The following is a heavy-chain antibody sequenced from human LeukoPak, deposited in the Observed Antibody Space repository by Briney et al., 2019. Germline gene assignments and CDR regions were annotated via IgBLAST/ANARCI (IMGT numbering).Heavy chain of an antibody. D-gene: IGHD3-10*01. J-gene: IGHJ3*02. CDR3: AREGYITMVRGVITTNAFDI. CDR2: INSDGSST. CDR1: GFTFSSYW. Sequence: GGSLRLSCAASGFTFSSYWMHWVRQAPGKGLVWVSRINSDGSSTSYADSVKGRFTISRDNAKNTLYLQMNSLRAEDTAVYYCAREGYITMVRGVITTNAFDIWGQGTMVTVSS. V-gene: IGHV3-74*01.